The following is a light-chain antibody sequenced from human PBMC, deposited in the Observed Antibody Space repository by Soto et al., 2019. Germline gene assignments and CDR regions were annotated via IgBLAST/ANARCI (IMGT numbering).Light chain of an antibody. CDR2: DAS. CDR1: QDIGNF. J-gene: IGKJ5*01. CDR3: QQYGSIPST. V-gene: IGKV1-33*01. Sequence: DIQMTQSPSSLSASVGDRVTISCQASQDIGNFLNWYQQKPGKAPYLLIYDASNLDRGVSSRFSGSGSGRDFTLTISSLQPDDFATYFCQQYGSIPSTFGQGTKLDIK.